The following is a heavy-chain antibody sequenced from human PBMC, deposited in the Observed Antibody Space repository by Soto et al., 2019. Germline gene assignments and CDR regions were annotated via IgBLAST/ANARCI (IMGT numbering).Heavy chain of an antibody. J-gene: IGHJ4*02. Sequence: QVPLVQSGGEVKKPGASVKVSCKTSGYTFTTYGITWVRQAPGQGLEWVGWIRAYSGKTHYAQKFQGKVTMTTDTSTNTAYRERRSVRSDDTAVYYCARDPYSGDHQYWGRGTLVTVSS. CDR1: GYTFTTYG. V-gene: IGHV1-18*01. CDR3: ARDPYSGDHQY. D-gene: IGHD3-10*01. CDR2: IRAYSGKT.